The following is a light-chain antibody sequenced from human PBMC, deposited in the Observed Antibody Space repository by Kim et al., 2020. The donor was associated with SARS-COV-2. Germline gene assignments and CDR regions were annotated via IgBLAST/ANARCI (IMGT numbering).Light chain of an antibody. CDR1: KSISSH. CDR2: AAS. V-gene: IGKV1-39*01. J-gene: IGKJ3*01. CDR3: QQSYITPFT. Sequence: ASVGDSVTITCRTTKSISSHLNWYQQKPGRAPKLLISAASTLQGGVPSRFSGSGSETDFTLTISSLQPEDFATYFCQQSYITPFTFGPGTKVDIK.